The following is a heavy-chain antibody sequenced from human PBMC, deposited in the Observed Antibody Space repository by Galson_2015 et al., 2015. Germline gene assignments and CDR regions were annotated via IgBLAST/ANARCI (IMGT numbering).Heavy chain of an antibody. D-gene: IGHD2-2*01. V-gene: IGHV1-69*01. CDR3: HWHKYCSSTSCPYYFDY. CDR1: GRTFSSYA. J-gene: IGHJ4*02. Sequence: SCKASGRTFSSYAISWGRQAPGQGLEWMGGILPVFGTANYSQKFQGRVTIPADESTSTAYMELSSLRSEDTAVYYCHWHKYCSSTSCPYYFDYWGQGTLVTVSS. CDR2: ILPVFGTA.